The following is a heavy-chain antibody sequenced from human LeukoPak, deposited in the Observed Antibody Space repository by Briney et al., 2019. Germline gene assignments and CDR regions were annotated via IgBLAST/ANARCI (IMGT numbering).Heavy chain of an antibody. CDR1: GFTFSSYS. V-gene: IGHV3-21*01. CDR2: ISSSSSYI. CDR3: ARGSQQWLVDY. J-gene: IGHJ4*02. Sequence: GGSLRLSCAASGFTFSSYSMTWVRQAPGKGLEWVSSISSSSSYIYYADSVKGRFTISRDNAKNSLYLQMNSLRAEDTAVYYCARGSQQWLVDYWGQGTLVTVSS. D-gene: IGHD6-19*01.